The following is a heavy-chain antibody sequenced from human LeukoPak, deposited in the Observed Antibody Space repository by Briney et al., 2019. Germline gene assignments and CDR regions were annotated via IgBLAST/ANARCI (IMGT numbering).Heavy chain of an antibody. CDR3: ARAHYYYYYYMDV. D-gene: IGHD3-10*01. CDR1: GGSITNSY. J-gene: IGHJ6*03. CDR2: INYSGST. V-gene: IGHV4-59*12. Sequence: SETLSLTCTVSGGSITNSYWNWIRQSPVKGLEWIGYINYSGSTNYNPSLKSRVTMSVDTSKNQFSPKLSSVTAADTAVYYCARAHYYYYYYMDVWGKGTTVTVSS.